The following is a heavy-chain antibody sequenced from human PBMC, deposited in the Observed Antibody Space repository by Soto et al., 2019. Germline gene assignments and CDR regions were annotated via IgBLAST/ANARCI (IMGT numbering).Heavy chain of an antibody. CDR3: ARYCTRTSCRSNNYYGMDV. J-gene: IGHJ6*02. D-gene: IGHD2-2*01. CDR2: ITGSGGST. V-gene: IGHV3-23*01. CDR1: GFTFGSFA. Sequence: GGSLRLSCAASGFTFGSFAMCWVRQAPGKGLEWVSGITGSGGSTYYVDSVKGRFTISRDNSDNTLYLQIHSWRAEDSAVYYCARYCTRTSCRSNNYYGMDVWGQGTTVTVSS.